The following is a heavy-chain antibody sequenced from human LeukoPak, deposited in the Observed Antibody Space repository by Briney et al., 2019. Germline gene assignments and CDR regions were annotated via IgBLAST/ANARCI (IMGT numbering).Heavy chain of an antibody. CDR1: GFTFSSYW. CDR3: AGGSLGSPNSY. D-gene: IGHD7-27*01. J-gene: IGHJ4*02. Sequence: GGSLRLSCAASGFTFSSYWMHWVRQAPGKGLVWVSHINSDGSSTSYADSVKGRFTISRDNAKNTLYLQMNSLRAEDTAVYYCAGGSLGSPNSYWGQGTLVTVSS. V-gene: IGHV3-74*01. CDR2: INSDGSST.